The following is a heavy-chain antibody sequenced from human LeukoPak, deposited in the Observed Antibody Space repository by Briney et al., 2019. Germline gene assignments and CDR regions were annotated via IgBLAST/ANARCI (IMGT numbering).Heavy chain of an antibody. J-gene: IGHJ4*02. V-gene: IGHV4-34*01. CDR2: INHSGST. CDR3: ARGRHTDVLGTTLGPFWY. D-gene: IGHD1-26*01. Sequence: PSETLSLTYAFSGGSFSDYCWSWIRQPPGKGLEWIGEINHSGSTNYNPSLKSRVTISVDTSKNQFSLKLSSVTAADTAVFYCARGRHTDVLGTTLGPFWYWGQGTLVTVSS. CDR1: GGSFSDYC.